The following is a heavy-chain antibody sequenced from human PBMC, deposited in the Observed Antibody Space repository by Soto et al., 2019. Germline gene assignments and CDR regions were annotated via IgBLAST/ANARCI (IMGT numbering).Heavy chain of an antibody. D-gene: IGHD5-12*01. CDR1: GGSISSGGYS. J-gene: IGHJ4*02. Sequence: QLQLQESGSGLVKPSQTLSLTCAVSGGSISSGGYSWSWIRQPPGKGLEWIGYIYHSGSTYYNPSLKRRVTISVDRAKNQFSRKLSSVTAAATAVYSCAAGGGLPRYYWGQGALVAVSS. CDR3: AAGGGLPRYY. CDR2: IYHSGST. V-gene: IGHV4-30-2*01.